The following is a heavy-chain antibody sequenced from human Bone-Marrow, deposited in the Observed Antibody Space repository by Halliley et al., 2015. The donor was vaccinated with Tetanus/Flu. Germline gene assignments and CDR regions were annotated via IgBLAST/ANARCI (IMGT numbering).Heavy chain of an antibody. D-gene: IGHD6-13*01. J-gene: IGHJ5*02. CDR3: VQGVAGTWFFDSYGP. CDR1: GFTFSNYG. Sequence: SLRLSCAASGFTFSNYGMHWVRQAPGKGLEWLAEIYNDGGVNYYVDSVKGRFTISRDNSKNSLFLQMSSLRAEDTAVYYCVQGVAGTWFFDSYGPWGPGPLV. V-gene: IGHV3-30*18. CDR2: IYNDGGVN.